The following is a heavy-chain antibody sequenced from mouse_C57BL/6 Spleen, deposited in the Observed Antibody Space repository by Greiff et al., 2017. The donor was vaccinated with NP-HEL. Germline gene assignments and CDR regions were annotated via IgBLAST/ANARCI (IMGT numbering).Heavy chain of an antibody. CDR3: ARALLWGYAMDY. Sequence: QVQLQQSGAELVKPGASVKLSCKASGYTFTSYWMHWVKQRPGQGLEWIGMIHPNSGSTNYNEKFKSKATLTVDKSSSTAYMQLSSLTSEDSAVYYCARALLWGYAMDYWGQGTSVTVSS. J-gene: IGHJ4*01. V-gene: IGHV1-64*01. D-gene: IGHD2-10*01. CDR2: IHPNSGST. CDR1: GYTFTSYW.